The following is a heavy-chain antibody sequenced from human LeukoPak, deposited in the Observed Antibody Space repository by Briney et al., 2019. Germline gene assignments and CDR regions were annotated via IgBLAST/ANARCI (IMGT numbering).Heavy chain of an antibody. CDR3: ARTSGYSYGY. J-gene: IGHJ4*02. V-gene: IGHV4-59*01. CDR1: GGSISSYY. CDR2: IYYSGSA. Sequence: SETLSLTCTVSGGSISSYYWSWIRQPPGKGLEWIGYIYYSGSANYNPSLKSRVTISVDTSKNQFSLKLSSVTAADTAVYYCARTSGYSYGYWGQGTLVTVSS. D-gene: IGHD5-18*01.